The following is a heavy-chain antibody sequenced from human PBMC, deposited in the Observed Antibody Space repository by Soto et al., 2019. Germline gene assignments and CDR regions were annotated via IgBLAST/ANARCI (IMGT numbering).Heavy chain of an antibody. CDR3: ARGGRRSPGMDV. CDR2: IYYSGST. Sequence: QVQLQESGPGLVKPSQTLSLTCTVSGGSISSGGYYWSWIRQHPGKGLEWIGYIYYSGSTYYNPSLKSRGTISVDTSKNQFSLKLSSVTAADTAVYSCARGGRRSPGMDVWGQGTTVTVSS. J-gene: IGHJ6*02. V-gene: IGHV4-31*03. CDR1: GGSISSGGYY.